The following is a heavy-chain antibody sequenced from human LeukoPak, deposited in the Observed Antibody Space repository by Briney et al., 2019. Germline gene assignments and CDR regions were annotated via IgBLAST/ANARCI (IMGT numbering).Heavy chain of an antibody. CDR2: ISSSSSYI. V-gene: IGHV3-21*01. CDR1: GFTFDDYG. J-gene: IGHJ4*02. CDR3: ARKAGTGAFDY. D-gene: IGHD6-13*01. Sequence: PGGSLRLSCAASGFTFDDYGMSWVRQAPGKGLEWVSSISSSSSYIYYADSVKGRFTISRDNAKNSLYLQMNSLRAEDTAVYYCARKAGTGAFDYWGQGTLVTVSS.